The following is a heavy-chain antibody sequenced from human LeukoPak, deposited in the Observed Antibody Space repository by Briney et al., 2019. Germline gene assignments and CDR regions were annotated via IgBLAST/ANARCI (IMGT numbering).Heavy chain of an antibody. CDR2: INHSGST. CDR3: ARDRYDYVWGSSFDY. D-gene: IGHD3-16*01. CDR1: GGSFSGYY. V-gene: IGHV4-34*01. Sequence: SETLSLTCAVYGGSFSGYYWSWIRQPPGKGLEWIGEINHSGSTNYNPSLKSRVTISVDTSKNQFSLKLSSVTAADTAVYCCARDRYDYVWGSSFDYWGQGTLVTVSS. J-gene: IGHJ4*02.